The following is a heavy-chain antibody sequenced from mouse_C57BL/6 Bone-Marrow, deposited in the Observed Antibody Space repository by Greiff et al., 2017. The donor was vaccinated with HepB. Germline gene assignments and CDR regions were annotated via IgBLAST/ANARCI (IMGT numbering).Heavy chain of an antibody. D-gene: IGHD1-1*01. V-gene: IGHV5-4*03. Sequence: EVKLVESGGGLVKPGGSLKLSCAASGFTFSSYAMSWVRQTPEKRLEWVATISDGGSYTYYPDNVKGRFTISRDNAKNNLYLQMSHLKSEDTAMYYCAIITTVVAPFAYWGQGTLVTVSA. J-gene: IGHJ3*01. CDR3: AIITTVVAPFAY. CDR1: GFTFSSYA. CDR2: ISDGGSYT.